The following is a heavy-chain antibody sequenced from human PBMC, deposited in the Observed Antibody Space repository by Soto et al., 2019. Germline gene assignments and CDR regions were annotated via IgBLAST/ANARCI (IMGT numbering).Heavy chain of an antibody. CDR1: GFTFRSLT. D-gene: IGHD6-13*01. CDR2: ISSNSAYI. V-gene: IGHV3-21*01. J-gene: IGHJ5*02. CDR3: TRDASRDSSARGWFDP. Sequence: XEALRLYCAASGFTFRSLTMNWVRQAPGKGLEWVSTISSNSAYIYYTDALRGRFTISRDNAKNSLHLQMNSLRAEDTAVYYCTRDASRDSSARGWFDPWGPGTLVTVSS.